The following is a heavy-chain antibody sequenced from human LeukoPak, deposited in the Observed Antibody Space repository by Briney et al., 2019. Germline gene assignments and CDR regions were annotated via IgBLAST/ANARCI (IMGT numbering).Heavy chain of an antibody. D-gene: IGHD5-24*01. CDR3: ARGARAGYNLEPFDY. CDR2: NYYSGST. J-gene: IGHJ4*02. CDR1: GGSMSSYY. V-gene: IGHV4-59*08. Sequence: PSETLSLTCTVSGGSMSSYYWSWIRQPPGKGLECIGYNYYSGSTKYNPSLKSRVTISVDTSKNQFSLKLSSVTAADTAVYYCARGARAGYNLEPFDYWGQGTLVTVSS.